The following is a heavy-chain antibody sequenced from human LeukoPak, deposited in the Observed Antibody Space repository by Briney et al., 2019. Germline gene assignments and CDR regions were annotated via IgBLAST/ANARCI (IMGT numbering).Heavy chain of an antibody. CDR1: GFPFSSYW. CDR2: IKQDGSDK. D-gene: IGHD1-1*01. CDR3: ARLTGTTGFDY. Sequence: GGSLRLSXAASGFPFSSYWMSWVRQAPGKGLEWVANIKQDGSDKYYVDSVKGRFTISRDNAKNSLYLQLNSLRADDTAVYYCARLTGTTGFDYWGQGTLVTVSS. V-gene: IGHV3-7*01. J-gene: IGHJ4*02.